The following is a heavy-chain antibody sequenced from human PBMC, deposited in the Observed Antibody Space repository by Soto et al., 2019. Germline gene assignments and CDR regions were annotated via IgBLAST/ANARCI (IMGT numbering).Heavy chain of an antibody. D-gene: IGHD1-26*01. CDR2: VNSDESTT. V-gene: IGHV3-74*01. CDR3: ARVGTGRYDFDD. CDR1: GFTFSSYW. J-gene: IGHJ4*02. Sequence: EVQLVESGGGLVQPGGSVRLSCAASGFTFSSYWMHWVRQAPGEGLVWVSRVNSDESTTSYADSVKGRFTISRDNARNTMYLRMNSLRAEDTAVYYCARVGTGRYDFDDWGQGTLVTVSS.